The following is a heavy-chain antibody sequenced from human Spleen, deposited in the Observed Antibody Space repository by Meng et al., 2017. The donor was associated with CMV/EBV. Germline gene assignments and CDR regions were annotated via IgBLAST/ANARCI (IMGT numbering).Heavy chain of an antibody. CDR2: ISSSSSYI. CDR3: ARDRDILTGYYSSYYYYYGMDV. J-gene: IGHJ6*02. CDR1: GFTFSSYS. Sequence: GGSLRLSCAASGFTFSSYSMNWVRQAPGKGLEWVSSISSSSSYIYYADSVKGRFTISRDNAKNSLYPQMNSLRAEDTAVYYCARDRDILTGYYSSYYYYYGMDVWGQGTTVTVSS. D-gene: IGHD3-9*01. V-gene: IGHV3-21*04.